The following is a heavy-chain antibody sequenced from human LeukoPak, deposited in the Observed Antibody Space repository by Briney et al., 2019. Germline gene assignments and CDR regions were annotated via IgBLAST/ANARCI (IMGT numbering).Heavy chain of an antibody. V-gene: IGHV3-7*01. CDR1: GFTFCSYW. CDR2: IKRDGSET. J-gene: IGHJ3*02. CDR3: ARDDTHYGSSGSFYDAFDI. Sequence: GGALRLPLAGSGFTFCSYWMTWVRRAPGEGGGGGGHIKRDGSETHYVDSVMGRFTISRDNAKNSLYLQMNSLRAEDTAVYYCARDDTHYGSSGSFYDAFDIWGQGTMVTVSS. D-gene: IGHD3-22*01.